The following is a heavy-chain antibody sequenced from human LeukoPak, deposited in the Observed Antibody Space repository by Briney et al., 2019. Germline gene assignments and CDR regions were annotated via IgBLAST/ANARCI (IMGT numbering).Heavy chain of an antibody. J-gene: IGHJ3*02. V-gene: IGHV1-69*04. D-gene: IGHD3-16*01. Sequence: SVKVSCKASGDSFTSFGINWVRQAPGQGLEWMGRIIPFLGITNHAQSFQGRVTLTADRSTNMAYMELTSLRSEDTAVYYCTRGNTKLSFGGVYDAFNIWGQGTVVIVSS. CDR3: TRGNTKLSFGGVYDAFNI. CDR2: IIPFLGIT. CDR1: GDSFTSFG.